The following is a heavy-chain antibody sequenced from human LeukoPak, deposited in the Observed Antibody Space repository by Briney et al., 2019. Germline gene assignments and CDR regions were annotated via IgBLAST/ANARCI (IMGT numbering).Heavy chain of an antibody. J-gene: IGHJ6*04. CDR1: GLTFSSYS. CDR2: ISSGSSTI. Sequence: GGSLRLSCAASGLTFSSYSINWVRQAPGKGLEWVSFISSGSSTIDYSDSVKGRFTISRDNAKNSVYLQMNSLRAEDTAVYYCARVYRNEEDFWTPNNYMDVWGKGTTVTVSS. CDR3: ARVYRNEEDFWTPNNYMDV. D-gene: IGHD3/OR15-3a*01. V-gene: IGHV3-48*01.